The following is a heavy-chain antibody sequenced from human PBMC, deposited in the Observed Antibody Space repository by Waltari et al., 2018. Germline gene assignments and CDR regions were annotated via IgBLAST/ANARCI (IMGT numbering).Heavy chain of an antibody. CDR1: GGTLSSYP. Sequence: QVQLVQSGPEVKKPGSSVRVSCKASGGTLSSYPIIWVRQATGQGLEWMGRLISFLDRVNYAQRFQGRLTITADKSTNTAYMELASLTSEDTAVYYCARPTGDSTASSNWFDPWGQGTLVTVSS. V-gene: IGHV1-69*04. J-gene: IGHJ5*02. CDR2: LISFLDRV. D-gene: IGHD6-6*01. CDR3: ARPTGDSTASSNWFDP.